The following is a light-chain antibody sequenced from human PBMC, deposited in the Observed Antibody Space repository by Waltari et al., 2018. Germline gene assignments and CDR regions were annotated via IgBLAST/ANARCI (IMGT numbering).Light chain of an antibody. V-gene: IGLV2-14*03. CDR1: STDLGGYNY. CDR2: DVS. J-gene: IGLJ2*01. CDR3: SSYIDSSTLEL. Sequence: QSALTQPASVSGSPGQSITISCPGTSTDLGGYNYVSWYQQVPGKAPKPIMYDVSNRPSGVSSRFSGSKSGNTASLTISGLQAEDEANYYCSSYIDSSTLELFGGGTSLTVL.